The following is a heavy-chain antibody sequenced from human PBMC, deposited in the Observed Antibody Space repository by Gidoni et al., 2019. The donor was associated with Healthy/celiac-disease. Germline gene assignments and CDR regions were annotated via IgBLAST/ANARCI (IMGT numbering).Heavy chain of an antibody. D-gene: IGHD6-19*01. CDR2: IIPIFGTA. CDR1: GGTFSSYA. V-gene: IGHV1-69*01. Sequence: QVQLVQSGAEVKKPGSSVKVSCKASGGTFSSYAISWVRQAPGQGLEWMGGIIPIFGTANYAQKFQGRVTITADESTSTAYMELSSLRSEDTAVYYCARGAYSSGWYMDYYYYGMDVWGQGTTVTVSS. CDR3: ARGAYSSGWYMDYYYYGMDV. J-gene: IGHJ6*02.